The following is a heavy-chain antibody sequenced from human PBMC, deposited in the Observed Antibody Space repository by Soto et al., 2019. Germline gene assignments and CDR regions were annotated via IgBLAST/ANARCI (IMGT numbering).Heavy chain of an antibody. Sequence: SETLSLTCAVYGGSFSGYYWSWIRQPPGKGLEWIGEINHSGSTNYNPSLKSRVTISVDTSKNQFSLKLSSVTAADTAVYYCAVAAAPGWFDPWGQEPWSPSPQ. J-gene: IGHJ5*02. D-gene: IGHD6-13*01. CDR2: INHSGST. V-gene: IGHV4-34*01. CDR1: GGSFSGYY. CDR3: AVAAAPGWFDP.